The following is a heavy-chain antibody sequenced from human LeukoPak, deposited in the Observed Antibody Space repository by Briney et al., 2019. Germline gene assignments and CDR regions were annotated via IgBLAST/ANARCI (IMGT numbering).Heavy chain of an antibody. V-gene: IGHV3-23*01. CDR2: ISGSGGST. CDR1: GFTFSSYA. Sequence: AGKSLRLSCAASGFTFSSYAVSWVRQAPWKGLEWVSAISGSGGSTYYADSVKGRFTISRDNSKNTLYLQMNSLRAEDTAVYYCAKDNTIFGVVIILSFDYWGQGTLVTVSS. J-gene: IGHJ4*02. CDR3: AKDNTIFGVVIILSFDY. D-gene: IGHD3-3*01.